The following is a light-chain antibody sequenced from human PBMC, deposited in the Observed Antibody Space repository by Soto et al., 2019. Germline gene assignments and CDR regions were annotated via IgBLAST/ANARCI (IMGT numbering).Light chain of an antibody. CDR2: DAS. Sequence: EVVLTQSPDTLSLPPGERATLSCRASQSISSYLAWYQQKPGQAPRLLIYDASSRATGIPARFSGSGSGTDFTLTISCLEPEDVAVYYCQQRSNWHPPWTFGQGTKVDIK. V-gene: IGKV3-11*01. CDR1: QSISSY. J-gene: IGKJ1*01. CDR3: QQRSNWHPPWT.